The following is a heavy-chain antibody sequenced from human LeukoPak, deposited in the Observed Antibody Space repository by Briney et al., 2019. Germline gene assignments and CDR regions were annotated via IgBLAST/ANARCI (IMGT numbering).Heavy chain of an antibody. CDR1: GGSISTYY. CDR2: IYYSGIT. J-gene: IGHJ5*02. Sequence: SETLSLTCTVSGGSISTYYWSWIRQPPGRGLEWIGYIYYSGITDYSPSLKSRVTISIDTSKNQFSLKLSSVTAADTAVYYCARGRVRRIAARPSDFDPWGQGTLVTVSS. D-gene: IGHD6-6*01. V-gene: IGHV4-59*12. CDR3: ARGRVRRIAARPSDFDP.